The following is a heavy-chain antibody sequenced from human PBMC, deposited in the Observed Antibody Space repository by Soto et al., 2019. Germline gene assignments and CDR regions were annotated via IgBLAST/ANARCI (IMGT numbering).Heavy chain of an antibody. CDR3: ARRGSGSYYDY. CDR1: GFTFSNYA. J-gene: IGHJ4*02. V-gene: IGHV3-23*01. D-gene: IGHD1-26*01. CDR2: ISGSGDST. Sequence: EVQLLESGVGLVQPGGSLRLCCAASGFTFSNYAMRWVRQAPGKGLEWVSAISGSGDSTYYADSVKGRFTVSRDTSKNTLYLQMNSLRAVDTAVYYCARRGSGSYYDYWGQGTLVTVSS.